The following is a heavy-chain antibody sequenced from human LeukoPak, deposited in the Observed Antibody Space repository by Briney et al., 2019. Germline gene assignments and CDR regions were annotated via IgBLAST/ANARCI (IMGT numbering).Heavy chain of an antibody. J-gene: IGHJ3*02. D-gene: IGHD3-9*01. CDR2: ISWNSGSI. Sequence: GGSLRLSCAASGFTFDDYAMHWVRHAPGKGLEWVSGISWNSGSIGYADSVKGRFTISRDNAKNSLYLQMNSLRAEDMALYYCAKVVDGAFDIWGQGTMVTVSS. CDR3: AKVVDGAFDI. CDR1: GFTFDDYA. V-gene: IGHV3-9*03.